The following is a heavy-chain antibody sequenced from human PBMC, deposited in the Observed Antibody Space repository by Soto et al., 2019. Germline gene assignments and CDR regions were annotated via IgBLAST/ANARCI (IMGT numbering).Heavy chain of an antibody. CDR2: IYYSGTT. J-gene: IGHJ4*02. CDR1: GDSIRSGGYY. Sequence: SETQPLTCTVSGDSIRSGGYYWSWKRQHPGKGLEWIGYIYYSGTTYYSPSLKSRVTITVDTSQNQFYLKLSSVTAADTAIYYCARDRNGYNSLEYWGQGTLVTVSS. CDR3: ARDRNGYNSLEY. D-gene: IGHD5-12*01. V-gene: IGHV4-31*03.